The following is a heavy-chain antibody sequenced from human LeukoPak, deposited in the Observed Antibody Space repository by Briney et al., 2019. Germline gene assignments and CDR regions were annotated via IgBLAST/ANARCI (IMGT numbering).Heavy chain of an antibody. CDR3: ARHQMWEPAADYFDC. V-gene: IGHV3-7*01. CDR1: GFTFSTYW. J-gene: IGHJ4*02. CDR2: IKHDGSEK. D-gene: IGHD6-13*01. Sequence: GGSLRLSCAASGFTFSTYWMSWVRQAPGKGLEWVANIKHDGSEKYYVDSVKGRFTISRDNAKDSLFLQMNSLRAEDTAVYFCARHQMWEPAADYFDCWGQGTLVTVSS.